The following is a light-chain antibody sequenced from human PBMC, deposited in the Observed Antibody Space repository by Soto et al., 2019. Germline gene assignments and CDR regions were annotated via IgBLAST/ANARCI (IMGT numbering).Light chain of an antibody. CDR1: QDISTW. V-gene: IGKV1-5*03. CDR3: QQFNTWT. CDR2: KAF. Sequence: QMTQSPSTLSASVGDRVTITCRASQDISTWLAWYQQKPGKAPKLLIYKAFTLEVGVPSRFSGGGFGTEFTLTISSLQPDDFGTYYCQQFNTWTFGQGTKVEMK. J-gene: IGKJ1*01.